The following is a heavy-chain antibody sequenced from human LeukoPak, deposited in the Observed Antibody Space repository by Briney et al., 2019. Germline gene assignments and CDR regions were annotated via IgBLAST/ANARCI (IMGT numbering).Heavy chain of an antibody. CDR2: INPNSGGT. CDR1: GYTFTGYY. J-gene: IGHJ4*02. Sequence: GASLKLSCTASGYTFTGYYMHWVRQAPGQGLEWMGGINPNSGGTNYAQKFQGRVTMTRDTSISTAYMELSRLRSDDTAVYYCARDKVARYWGQGTLVTVSS. CDR3: ARDKVARY. V-gene: IGHV1-2*02.